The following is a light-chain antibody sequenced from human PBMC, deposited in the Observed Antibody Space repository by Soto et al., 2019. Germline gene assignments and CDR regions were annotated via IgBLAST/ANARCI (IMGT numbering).Light chain of an antibody. CDR1: QSVTTY. CDR3: QQYKNWPPWT. J-gene: IGKJ1*01. CDR2: GAS. Sequence: IVMTQSPATLSVSPGERATLSCRASQSVTTYLAWYQHQPGRAPRLLIYGASTRATGVPARFSGSGSGTEFTLTISSLQSEDFAVYYCQQYKNWPPWTFGQGTKVEIK. V-gene: IGKV3-15*01.